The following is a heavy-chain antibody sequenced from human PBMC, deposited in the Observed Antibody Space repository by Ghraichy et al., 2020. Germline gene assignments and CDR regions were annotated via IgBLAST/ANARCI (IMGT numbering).Heavy chain of an antibody. D-gene: IGHD6-13*01. V-gene: IGHV3-23*01. Sequence: GESLNISCAASGFTFSSYAMSWVRQAPGKGLEWVSAISGSGGSTYYADSVKGRFTISRDNSKNTLYLQMNSLRAEEPAVYYCVAFGSSWQTQWLDPWGQGTLVTVSS. CDR1: GFTFSSYA. CDR2: ISGSGGST. J-gene: IGHJ5*02. CDR3: VAFGSSWQTQWLDP.